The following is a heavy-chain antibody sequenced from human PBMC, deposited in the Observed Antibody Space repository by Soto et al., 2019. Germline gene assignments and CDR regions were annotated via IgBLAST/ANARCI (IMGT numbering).Heavy chain of an antibody. J-gene: IGHJ4*02. V-gene: IGHV3-23*01. D-gene: IGHD3-3*01. CDR1: GFTFSSYA. CDR3: AKDRHDFWSGYYPTATFDY. CDR2: ISGSGGST. Sequence: GGSLRLSCAASGFTFSSYAMSWVRQAPGKGLEWVSAISGSGGSTYYADSVKGRFTISRDNSKNTLYLQMNSLRAEDTAVYYCAKDRHDFWSGYYPTATFDYWGQGTLVTVSS.